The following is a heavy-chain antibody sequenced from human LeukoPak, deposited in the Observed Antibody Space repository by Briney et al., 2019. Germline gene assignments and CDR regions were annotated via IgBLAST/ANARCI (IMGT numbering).Heavy chain of an antibody. D-gene: IGHD1-26*01. J-gene: IGHJ1*01. CDR2: IIPIFGTA. Sequence: ASVKVSCKASGYRFSSYAISWVRQAPGQGLEWMGGIIPIFGTADYAQKFQGRVTITADKSTSTAYMELSSLRSEDTAVYYCASSSGSYYPRYFQHWGQGTLVTVSS. V-gene: IGHV1-69*06. CDR3: ASSSGSYYPRYFQH. CDR1: GYRFSSYA.